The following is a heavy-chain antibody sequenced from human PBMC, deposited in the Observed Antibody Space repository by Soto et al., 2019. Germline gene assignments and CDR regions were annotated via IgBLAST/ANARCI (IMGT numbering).Heavy chain of an antibody. CDR2: IYYSGST. CDR3: AGARDYGVLPIVY. D-gene: IGHD4-17*01. CDR1: GGSISSYY. Sequence: LSLTCTVSGGSISSYYWSWIRQPPGKGLEWIGYIYYSGSTNYNPSLKSRVTISVDTSQNQFSLKLSPVTAADPAVYYCAGARDYGVLPIVYWGQGTLVTVSS. V-gene: IGHV4-59*01. J-gene: IGHJ4*02.